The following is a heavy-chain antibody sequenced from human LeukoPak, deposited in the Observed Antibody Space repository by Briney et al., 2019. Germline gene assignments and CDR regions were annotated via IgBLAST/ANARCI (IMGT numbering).Heavy chain of an antibody. D-gene: IGHD3-22*01. CDR2: ITLIFGTA. CDR3: ARGPITMIVDYYFDY. V-gene: IGHV1-69*05. Sequence: SVKVSCKASGGTFSSYAISWVRQAPGQGLGWMGGITLIFGTANYAQKFQGRVTITTDESTSTAYMELSSLRSEDTAVYYCARGPITMIVDYYFDYWGQGTLVTVSS. CDR1: GGTFSSYA. J-gene: IGHJ4*02.